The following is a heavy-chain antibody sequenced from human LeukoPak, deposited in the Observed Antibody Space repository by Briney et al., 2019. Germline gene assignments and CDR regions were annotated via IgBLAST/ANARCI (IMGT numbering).Heavy chain of an antibody. D-gene: IGHD1-14*01. CDR2: ISAYNGNT. J-gene: IGHJ4*02. CDR3: ASGTSHPWYFDY. V-gene: IGHV1-18*01. CDR1: GYTFTSYG. Sequence: EASVKVSCKASGYTFTSYGFSWVRQAPGQGLEWMGWISAYNGNTNYAQKLQGRVTMTTDTSTSTAYMELRSLRSDDTAVYYCASGTSHPWYFDYWGQGTLVTVSS.